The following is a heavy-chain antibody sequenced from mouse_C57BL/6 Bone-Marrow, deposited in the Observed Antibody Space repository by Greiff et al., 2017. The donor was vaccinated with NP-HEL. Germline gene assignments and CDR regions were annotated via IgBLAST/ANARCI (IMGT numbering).Heavy chain of an antibody. J-gene: IGHJ3*01. Sequence: EVQLQQSGPVLVKPGASVKMSCKASGYTFTDYYMNWVKQSHGKSLEWIGVINPYNGGTSYNQKFKGKATLTVDKSSSTAYMELNSLTSEDSAVYYCARLGSTMVRAWFAYWGQGTLVTVSA. CDR3: ARLGSTMVRAWFAY. V-gene: IGHV1-19*01. CDR2: INPYNGGT. D-gene: IGHD2-2*01. CDR1: GYTFTDYY.